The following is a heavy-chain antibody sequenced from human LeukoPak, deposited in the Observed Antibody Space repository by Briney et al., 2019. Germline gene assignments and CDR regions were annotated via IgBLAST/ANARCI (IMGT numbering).Heavy chain of an antibody. CDR1: GYTFTSYY. Sequence: ASVKVSCKASGYTFTSYYMHWVRQAPGQGLEWMGIINPSGGSTSYAQKFQGRVTMTRDMSTGTVYMELSSLRSEDTAVYYCARVGAYCGGDCYWDYWGQGTLVTVSS. CDR3: ARVGAYCGGDCYWDY. V-gene: IGHV1-46*01. D-gene: IGHD2-21*02. J-gene: IGHJ4*02. CDR2: INPSGGST.